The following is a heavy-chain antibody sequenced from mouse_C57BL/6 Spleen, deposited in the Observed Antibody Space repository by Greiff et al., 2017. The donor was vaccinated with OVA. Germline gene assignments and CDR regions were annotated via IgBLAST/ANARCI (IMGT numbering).Heavy chain of an antibody. CDR2: ISNGGGST. D-gene: IGHD2-1*01. J-gene: IGHJ4*01. CDR1: GFTFSDYY. V-gene: IGHV5-12*01. CDR3: ARQAGNYYAMDD. Sequence: EVKLVESGGGLVQPGGSLKLSCAASGFTFSDYYMYWVRQTPEQRLEWVAYISNGGGSTYYPDTVKGRFTISRDKAKNTLYLQMSRLKSEDTAMDYCARQAGNYYAMDDWGQGTSVTVSS.